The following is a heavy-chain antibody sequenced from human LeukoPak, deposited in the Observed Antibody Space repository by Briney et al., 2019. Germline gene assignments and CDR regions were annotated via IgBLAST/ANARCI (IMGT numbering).Heavy chain of an antibody. V-gene: IGHV3-9*01. J-gene: IGHJ5*02. D-gene: IGHD2-2*01. Sequence: GGSLRLSCAASGFTFDDYALHSVRQARGKDLEWVSGISWNSGSIGYADPVKGRFTISRDIAKNSLYLQMNSLRAEDTSLYYCAKGRDEYQLLSKNWFDAWGQGALVTVSS. CDR2: ISWNSGSI. CDR3: AKGRDEYQLLSKNWFDA. CDR1: GFTFDDYA.